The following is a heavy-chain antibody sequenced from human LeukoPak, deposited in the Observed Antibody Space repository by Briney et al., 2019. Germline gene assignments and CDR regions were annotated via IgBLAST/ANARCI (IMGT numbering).Heavy chain of an antibody. CDR2: ISYDGSNK. V-gene: IGHV3-30-3*01. CDR1: GFTFSSYA. Sequence: PGRSLRLSCAASGFTFSSYAMHWVRQAPGKGLEWVAVISYDGSNKYYADSVKGRFTISRDNSKNTLYLQMNSLRAEDTAVYYCARDQVLLWFGSEYGWCFDLWGRGTLVTVSS. CDR3: ARDQVLLWFGSEYGWCFDL. D-gene: IGHD3-10*01. J-gene: IGHJ2*01.